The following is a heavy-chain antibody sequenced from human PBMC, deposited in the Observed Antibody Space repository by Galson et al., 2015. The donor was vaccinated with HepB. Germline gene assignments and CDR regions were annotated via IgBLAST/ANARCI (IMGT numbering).Heavy chain of an antibody. J-gene: IGHJ6*02. CDR2: ISAYNGNT. Sequence: SVKVSCKASGYTFTSYGISWVRQAPGQGLEWMGWISAYNGNTNYAQKLQGRVTMTTDTSTSTAYMELRSLRSDDTAVYYCARGTIFGVVIIGHYYYYGMDVWGQGTTVTVSS. CDR1: GYTFTSYG. V-gene: IGHV1-18*04. D-gene: IGHD3-3*01. CDR3: ARGTIFGVVIIGHYYYYGMDV.